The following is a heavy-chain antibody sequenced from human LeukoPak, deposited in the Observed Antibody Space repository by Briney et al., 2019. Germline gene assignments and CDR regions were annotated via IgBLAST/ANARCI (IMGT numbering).Heavy chain of an antibody. CDR3: ARGSLSRARSGFDY. CDR2: IYYSGST. V-gene: IGHV4-59*01. D-gene: IGHD3-10*01. J-gene: IGHJ4*02. Sequence: SETLSLTCTVSGGSISSYYWSWIRQPPGKGLEWIGYIYYSGSTNYNPSLKSRVTISVDTSKNQFSLKLSSVTAADTAVYYCARGSLSRARSGFDYWGQGTLVTVSS. CDR1: GGSISSYY.